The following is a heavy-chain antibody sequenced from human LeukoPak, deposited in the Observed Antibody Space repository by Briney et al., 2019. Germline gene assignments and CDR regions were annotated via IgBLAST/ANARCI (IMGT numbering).Heavy chain of an antibody. CDR3: ARGQLLSAGLDV. D-gene: IGHD2-2*01. CDR2: INHSGST. Sequence: PSETLSLTCAVYGGSFSGYYWSWIRQPPGKGLEWIGEINHSGSTNYNPSLKSRVTISVDTSKNQFSLKLSSVTAADTAVYYCARGQLLSAGLDVWGQGTTVTVSS. V-gene: IGHV4-34*01. J-gene: IGHJ6*02. CDR1: GGSFSGYY.